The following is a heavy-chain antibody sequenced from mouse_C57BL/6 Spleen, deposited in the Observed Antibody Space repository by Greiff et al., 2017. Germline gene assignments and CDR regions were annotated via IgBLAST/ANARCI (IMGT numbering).Heavy chain of an antibody. Sequence: QVQLQQSGPELVKPGASVKISCKASGYAFSSSWVNWVKQRPGKGLEWIGRIYPGDGDTNYNGKFKGKATLTADKSSSTAYMQLSSLTPEDSAVYFCARITTVVEGVFAYWGQGTLVTVSA. CDR1: GYAFSSSW. V-gene: IGHV1-82*01. CDR2: IYPGDGDT. CDR3: ARITTVVEGVFAY. D-gene: IGHD1-1*01. J-gene: IGHJ3*01.